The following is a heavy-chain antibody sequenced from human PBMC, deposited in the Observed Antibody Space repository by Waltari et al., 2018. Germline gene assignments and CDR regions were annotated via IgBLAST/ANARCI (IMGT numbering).Heavy chain of an antibody. CDR1: GDSINNYY. J-gene: IGHJ4*02. CDR3: GRSYDFWSGYPLDY. D-gene: IGHD3-3*01. CDR2: IAYHGRT. V-gene: IGHV4-59*01. Sequence: QVQLQESGPGLVKPSETLSLTCAVSGDSINNYYWNWIRQPPGKEMEWIGYIAYHGRTNYNHSLKSRVTISVDTSKTQFSLKLTSVTAADTAVYYCGRSYDFWSGYPLDYWGPGSLVTVSS.